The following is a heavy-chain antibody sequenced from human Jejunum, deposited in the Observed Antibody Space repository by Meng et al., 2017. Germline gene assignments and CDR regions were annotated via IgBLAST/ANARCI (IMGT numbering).Heavy chain of an antibody. CDR3: ARPNSGGNTYYFDY. J-gene: IGHJ4*02. V-gene: IGHV1-69*01. CDR2: IIPIFGTA. Sequence: QGQLVQSGVEVKKPGSSVKGSCKASGGTFSTYAITWVRQAPGQGLEWMGGIIPIFGTANYAQKFQGRVTITADESTSTAYMEFSSLRSEDTAVYYCARPNSGGNTYYFDYWGQGTLVTVSS. D-gene: IGHD4-23*01. CDR1: GGTFSTYA.